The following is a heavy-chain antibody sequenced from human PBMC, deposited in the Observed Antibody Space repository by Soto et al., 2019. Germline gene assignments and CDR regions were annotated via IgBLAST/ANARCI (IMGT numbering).Heavy chain of an antibody. D-gene: IGHD3-3*01. CDR3: ARAEGGRITIFGVVKYYYYGMDV. Sequence: SEILSLTCAVYGGSFSGYYWSWIRQPPGKGLEWIGEINHSGSTNYNPSLKSRVTISVDTSKNQFSLKLSSVTAADTAVYYCARAEGGRITIFGVVKYYYYGMDVWGQGTTVTVSS. CDR2: INHSGST. J-gene: IGHJ6*02. V-gene: IGHV4-34*01. CDR1: GGSFSGYY.